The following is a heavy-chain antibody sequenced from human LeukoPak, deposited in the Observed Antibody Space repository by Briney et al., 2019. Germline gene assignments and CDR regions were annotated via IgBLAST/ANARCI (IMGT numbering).Heavy chain of an antibody. D-gene: IGHD6-13*01. CDR3: AKVIAAAGTSSGWSAALDY. V-gene: IGHV3-30*02. J-gene: IGHJ4*02. CDR2: IRYDGSNK. CDR1: GFTFSSYG. Sequence: PGGSLRLSCAASGFTFSSYGMHWVRQAPGKGLEWVAFIRYDGSNKYYADSVKGRFTISRDNSKNTLYLQMNSLRAEDTAVYYCAKVIAAAGTSSGWSAALDYWGQGTLVTVSS.